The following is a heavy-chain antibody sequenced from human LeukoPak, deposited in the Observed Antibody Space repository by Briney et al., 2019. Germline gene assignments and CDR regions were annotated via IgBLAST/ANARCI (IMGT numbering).Heavy chain of an antibody. J-gene: IGHJ4*02. Sequence: GGSLRLSCAASGFTFSNAWMSWVRQAPGKGLEWVGRIKSKTEGGTTDYAAPVKGRFTISRDDSKNTLYLQMNSLKTEDTAVYYCTTRTLSIAVAGMDYFDYWGQETLVTVSS. CDR3: TTRTLSIAVAGMDYFDY. V-gene: IGHV3-15*01. D-gene: IGHD6-19*01. CDR2: IKSKTEGGTT. CDR1: GFTFSNAW.